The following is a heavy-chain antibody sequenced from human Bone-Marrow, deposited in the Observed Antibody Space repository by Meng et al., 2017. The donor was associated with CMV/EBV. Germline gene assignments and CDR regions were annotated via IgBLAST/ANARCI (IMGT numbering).Heavy chain of an antibody. CDR3: ATWSDYFDY. CDR1: GYSFTSYW. V-gene: IGHV5-51*01. D-gene: IGHD2-15*01. CDR2: IYPGDSDT. J-gene: IGHJ4*02. Sequence: GGSLRLSCKGSGYSFTSYWIGWVRQMPGKGLEWMGIIYPGDSDTRYSPSFQGQVTISADKSISTAYLQWSSPKASDTAMYYCATWSDYFDYWGQGTLVTVSS.